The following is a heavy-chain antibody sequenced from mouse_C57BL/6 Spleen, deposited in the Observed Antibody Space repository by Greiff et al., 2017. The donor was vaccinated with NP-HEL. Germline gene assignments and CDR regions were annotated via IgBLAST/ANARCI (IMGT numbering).Heavy chain of an antibody. Sequence: QVHVKQSGAELVRPGASVTLSCKASGYTFTDYEMHWVKQTPVHGLEWIGAIDPETGGTAYNQKFKGKAILTADKSSSTAYMELRSLTSEDSAVYYCTVYFDIWGTGTTVTVSS. CDR2: IDPETGGT. CDR3: TVYFDI. J-gene: IGHJ1*03. V-gene: IGHV1-15*01. CDR1: GYTFTDYE.